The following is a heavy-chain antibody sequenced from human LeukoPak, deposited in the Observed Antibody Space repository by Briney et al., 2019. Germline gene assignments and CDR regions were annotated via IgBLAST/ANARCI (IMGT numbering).Heavy chain of an antibody. D-gene: IGHD3-22*01. Sequence: SETLSLTCTVSGGSISSSSYYWGWIRQPPGKGLEWIGSIYYSGSTYYNPSLKSRVTISVDTSKNQFSLKLSSVTAADTAVYYCATQDRYYYDSSGYGAFDIWGQGIMVTVSS. CDR2: IYYSGST. V-gene: IGHV4-39*01. J-gene: IGHJ3*02. CDR3: ATQDRYYYDSSGYGAFDI. CDR1: GGSISSSSYY.